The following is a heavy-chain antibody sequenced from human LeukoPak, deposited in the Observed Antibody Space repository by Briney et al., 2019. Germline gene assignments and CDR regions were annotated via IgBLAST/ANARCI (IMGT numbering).Heavy chain of an antibody. CDR3: ATARITMVRGVIIYHYFDY. D-gene: IGHD3-10*01. CDR1: GYTLTELS. V-gene: IGHV1-24*01. Sequence: GASVKVSCKVSGYTLTELSMHWVRQARGKGREGMGGFDPEDGETIYAQKCQGRVTMIEDTSTDTAYMELSSMRSEDTAVYYCATARITMVRGVIIYHYFDYWGQGTLVTVSS. J-gene: IGHJ4*02. CDR2: FDPEDGET.